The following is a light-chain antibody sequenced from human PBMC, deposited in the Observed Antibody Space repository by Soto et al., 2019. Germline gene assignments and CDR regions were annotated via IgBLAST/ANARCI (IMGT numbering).Light chain of an antibody. CDR1: SSDVGGYNY. J-gene: IGLJ3*02. CDR2: EVS. Sequence: QSALTQPPSASGSPGQSVTISCTGTSSDVGGYNYVSWYQQHPGKAPKLMIYEVSKRPSGVPDRFSGSKSGNTASLTVSGLQAEDEADYYCSSYAGSNNHWVFGGGTKRTVL. CDR3: SSYAGSNNHWV. V-gene: IGLV2-8*01.